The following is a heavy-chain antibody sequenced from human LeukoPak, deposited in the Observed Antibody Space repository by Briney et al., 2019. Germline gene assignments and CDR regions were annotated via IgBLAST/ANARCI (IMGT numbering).Heavy chain of an antibody. Sequence: SQTLSLTCTVSGGSISSGSYYWSWIRQPAGKGLEWIGRIYTSGSTNYNPSLKSRVTISVDTSKNQFSLKLSSVTAADTAVYYCARDRKDRGGSYYFDYWGQGTLVTVSS. D-gene: IGHD2-15*01. J-gene: IGHJ4*02. CDR2: IYTSGST. V-gene: IGHV4-61*02. CDR3: ARDRKDRGGSYYFDY. CDR1: GGSISSGSYY.